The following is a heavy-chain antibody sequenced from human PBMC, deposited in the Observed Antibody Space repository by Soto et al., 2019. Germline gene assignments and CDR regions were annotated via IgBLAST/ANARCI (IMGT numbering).Heavy chain of an antibody. Sequence: QVQLVQSGAEVKKPGASVKVSCKASGYTFTTYGISWVRQAPGQGLEWMGWINPYNGNTKYAQKLRGRVTMNTDTSTSRAYLELRSVRSDDRAVYDCARDVALGLFDYWGQGTLVSVSS. CDR3: ARDVALGLFDY. CDR2: INPYNGNT. V-gene: IGHV1-18*01. D-gene: IGHD1-7*01. J-gene: IGHJ4*02. CDR1: GYTFTTYG.